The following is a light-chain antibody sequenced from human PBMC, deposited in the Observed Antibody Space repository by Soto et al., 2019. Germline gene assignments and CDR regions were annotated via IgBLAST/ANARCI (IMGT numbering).Light chain of an antibody. CDR1: QSVSST. CDR3: QQYTGPPTT. J-gene: IGKJ5*01. Sequence: EIVMTQSPATLSVSPGERATLSCRASQSVSSTLAWYQQKPGQAPRLLIYGASTRATGIPARFSGSGSGTDFTLTITRLEPEDSAVYFCQQYTGPPTTFGQGTRLE. V-gene: IGKV3-15*01. CDR2: GAS.